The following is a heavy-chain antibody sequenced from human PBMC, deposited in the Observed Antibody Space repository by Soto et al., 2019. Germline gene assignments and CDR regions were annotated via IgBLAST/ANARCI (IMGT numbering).Heavy chain of an antibody. CDR1: GGSISSGGYY. CDR2: IYYSGST. V-gene: IGHV4-31*03. CDR3: ARSYYDSSGYYYDTRWFDP. Sequence: SETLSLTCTVSGGSISSGGYYWSWIRQHPGKGLEWIGYIYYSGSTYYNPSLKSRVTISVDTSKNQFSLKLSSVTAADTAVYYWARSYYDSSGYYYDTRWFDPWGQGTLVTVSS. J-gene: IGHJ5*02. D-gene: IGHD3-22*01.